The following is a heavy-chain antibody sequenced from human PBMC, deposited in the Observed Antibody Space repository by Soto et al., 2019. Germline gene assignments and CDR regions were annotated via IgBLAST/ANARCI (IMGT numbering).Heavy chain of an antibody. CDR1: GDSVSKYY. J-gene: IGHJ5*02. V-gene: IGHV4-4*07. Sequence: QVQLQESGPGLVKPSETLSLTCTVSGDSVSKYYWNWIRQPAGKGLEWIGRIHSTRSPNYNPSLKRRVTMSVDTSKNQFSLKLNLTSVTAADTAVYYWARSPAYGDYANLDTWGQGTLVTVSS. CDR2: IHSTRSP. D-gene: IGHD4-17*01. CDR3: ARSPAYGDYANLDT.